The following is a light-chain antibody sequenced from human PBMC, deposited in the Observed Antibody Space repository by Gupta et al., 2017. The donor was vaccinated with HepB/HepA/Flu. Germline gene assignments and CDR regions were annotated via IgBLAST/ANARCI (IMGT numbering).Light chain of an antibody. CDR2: KTS. CDR3: QYDWTYWT. V-gene: IGKV1-5*03. Sequence: DIQMTQFPSTLSASVGDTLTITCRASRHIYPWLAWYQQKPGKAPKLLIYKTSNVQSGVPSRFGGGGYGEEFTLTSSIRQNDDFANYYGQYDWTYWTFGQGTKVEI. J-gene: IGKJ1*01. CDR1: RHIYPW.